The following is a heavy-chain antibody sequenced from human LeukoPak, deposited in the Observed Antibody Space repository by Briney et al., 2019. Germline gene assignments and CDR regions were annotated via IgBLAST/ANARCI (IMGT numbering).Heavy chain of an antibody. CDR3: AKVSSDWYYFDY. J-gene: IGHJ4*02. CDR2: LSGGGGST. V-gene: IGHV3-23*01. D-gene: IGHD6-19*01. Sequence: GGSLRLSCAASGFTFSSYAMSWVRQAPGKGLEWVSGLSGGGGSTYYADSVKGRFTISRDNSKNTLYLQMNSLRAEDTAVYYCAKVSSDWYYFDYWGQGTLVTVSS. CDR1: GFTFSSYA.